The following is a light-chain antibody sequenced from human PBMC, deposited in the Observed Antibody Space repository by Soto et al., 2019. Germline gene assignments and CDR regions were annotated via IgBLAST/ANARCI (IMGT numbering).Light chain of an antibody. CDR1: TSNIGNNY. V-gene: IGLV1-51*01. Sequence: QSVLTQPPSVSAAPGQTVTISCSGSTSNIGNNYVSWFQQLPGTAPKLLICDNDKRPSGIPDRFSGSKSGTSATLGISGLQTGDEADYYCGTWDTSLSAVVFGGGTQLTVL. CDR2: DND. J-gene: IGLJ2*01. CDR3: GTWDTSLSAVV.